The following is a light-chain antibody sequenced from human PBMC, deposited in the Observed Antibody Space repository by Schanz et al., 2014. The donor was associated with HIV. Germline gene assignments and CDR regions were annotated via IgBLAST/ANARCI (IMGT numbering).Light chain of an antibody. CDR2: RNN. V-gene: IGLV1-51*02. J-gene: IGLJ2*01. CDR1: YSNIGNNY. CDR3: SSYTTSSTLV. Sequence: QSVLTQPPSVSAASGQKVTISCSGSYSNIGNNYVSWYQQLPGTAPKLLIYRNNQRPSGVPDRFSGSKSGTSASLAITGLQPEDEADYYCSSYTTSSTLVFGGGTKVTVL.